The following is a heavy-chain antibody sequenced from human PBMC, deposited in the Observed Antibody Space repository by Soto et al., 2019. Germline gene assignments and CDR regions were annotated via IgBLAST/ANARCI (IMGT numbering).Heavy chain of an antibody. Sequence: GASVKVSCKASGFTFTSSAMQWVRQARGQRLEWIGWIVVGSGNTNYAQKFQERVTITRDMSTSTAYMELSSLRSEDTAVYYCAARGYSGYDHFDYWGQGTLVTVSS. CDR3: AARGYSGYDHFDY. D-gene: IGHD5-12*01. J-gene: IGHJ4*02. V-gene: IGHV1-58*02. CDR2: IVVGSGNT. CDR1: GFTFTSSA.